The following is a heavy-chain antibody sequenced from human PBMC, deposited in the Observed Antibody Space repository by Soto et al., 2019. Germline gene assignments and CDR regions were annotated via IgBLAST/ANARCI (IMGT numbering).Heavy chain of an antibody. V-gene: IGHV3-30*18. CDR2: ISYDGGNQ. CDR3: AKDQASGQGSFDS. CDR1: GFTFNIYG. Sequence: PGGSLRLSCAASGFTFNIYGMHWVRQAPDKGLEWVALISYDGGNQYYADSVKGRFTISRDNSKNTLFLQMNSLRADDTAVYYCAKDQASGQGSFDSWGQGTTVTVSS. J-gene: IGHJ4*02.